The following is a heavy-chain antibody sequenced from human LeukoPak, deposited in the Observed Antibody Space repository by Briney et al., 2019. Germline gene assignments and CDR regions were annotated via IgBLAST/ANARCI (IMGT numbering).Heavy chain of an antibody. D-gene: IGHD2-21*02. CDR2: IYYSGST. J-gene: IGHJ4*02. CDR3: ARGRDCGGDCPFDY. CDR1: GGSISSGGYY. V-gene: IGHV4-31*03. Sequence: PSQTLSLTCTVSGGSISSGGYYWSWIRQHPGKGLEWIGYIYYSGSTYYNPSLKSRVTISVDTSKNQFSLKLSSVTAADTAVYYCARGRDCGGDCPFDYWGQGTLDTVSS.